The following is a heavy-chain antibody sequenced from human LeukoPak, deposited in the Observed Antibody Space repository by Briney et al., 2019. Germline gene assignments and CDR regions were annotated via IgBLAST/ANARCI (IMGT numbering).Heavy chain of an antibody. D-gene: IGHD1-26*01. CDR3: ARDSRWELMRWGFDY. V-gene: IGHV3-9*01. Sequence: GGSLRLSCAASGFTFDDYAMHWVRQPPGKGLEWVSGISWNSAYIEYADSVKGRFTISRENAKNSLYLQMNSLRAEDTAVYYCARDSRWELMRWGFDYWGQGTLVTVSS. CDR2: ISWNSAYI. CDR1: GFTFDDYA. J-gene: IGHJ4*02.